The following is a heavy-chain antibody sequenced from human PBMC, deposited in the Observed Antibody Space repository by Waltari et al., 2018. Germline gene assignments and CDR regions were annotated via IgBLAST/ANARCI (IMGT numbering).Heavy chain of an antibody. J-gene: IGHJ4*02. CDR1: GYTFTGYS. CDR2: INPNSGGT. CDR3: ARDDSSGYYGVY. Sequence: QVHLVQSGAEVKKPGASVKVSCKASGYTFTGYSLHWGRQAPGQGLEWMGWINPNSGGTNYAQKFQGRVTMTRDTSISTAYMELSRLRSDDTAVYDCARDDSSGYYGVYWGQGTLVTVSS. V-gene: IGHV1-2*02. D-gene: IGHD3-22*01.